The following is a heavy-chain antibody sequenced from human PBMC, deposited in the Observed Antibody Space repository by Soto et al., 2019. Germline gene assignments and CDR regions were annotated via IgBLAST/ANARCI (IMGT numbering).Heavy chain of an antibody. V-gene: IGHV1-69*06. CDR3: ARDLLNGDYDYSGMDV. CDR1: GGTFSSYA. CDR2: IIPIFGTA. J-gene: IGHJ6*02. Sequence: ASVKVSCKASGGTFSSYAISWVRQAPGQGLEWMGGIIPIFGTANYAQKFQGRVTITADKSTSTAYMELSSLRSEDTAVYYCARDLLNGDYDYSGMDVWGQGTTVTVSS. D-gene: IGHD4-17*01.